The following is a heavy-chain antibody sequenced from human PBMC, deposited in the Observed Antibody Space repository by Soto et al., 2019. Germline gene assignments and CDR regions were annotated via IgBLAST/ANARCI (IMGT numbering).Heavy chain of an antibody. V-gene: IGHV1-69*13. CDR3: ARAKSGYSYGYNFDY. CDR1: GGTFSSYA. D-gene: IGHD5-18*01. Sequence: GASVKVSCKASGGTFSSYAISWVRQAPGQGLEWMGGIIPIFGTANYAQKFQGRVTITADESTSTAYMELSSLSSEDTAVYYCARAKSGYSYGYNFDYWGQGTLVTVSS. J-gene: IGHJ4*02. CDR2: IIPIFGTA.